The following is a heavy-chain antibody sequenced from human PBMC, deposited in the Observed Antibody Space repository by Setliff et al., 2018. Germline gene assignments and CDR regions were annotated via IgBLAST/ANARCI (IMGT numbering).Heavy chain of an antibody. Sequence: GASVKVSCKASGYTFTDYYIHWVRQAPGQGLEWMGWINPNSGGTNPAQRFQGRVTMTRDTSITTAYMELSSLRSEDTAVYYCARERGDIVTTTSYYYYLDAWDKGATVTVSS. D-gene: IGHD5-12*01. J-gene: IGHJ6*03. CDR2: INPNSGGT. CDR3: ARERGDIVTTTSYYYYLDA. CDR1: GYTFTDYY. V-gene: IGHV1-2*02.